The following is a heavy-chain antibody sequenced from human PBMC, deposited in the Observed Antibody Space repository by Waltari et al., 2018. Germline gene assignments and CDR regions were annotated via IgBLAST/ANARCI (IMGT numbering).Heavy chain of an antibody. J-gene: IGHJ5*02. Sequence: QVQLKQWGAGTLKPSDTLSLTCGVYGGSFSGYHWTWVRQSPGKGLEWIGEINNGGVTNSSPSLKGRVTISVDASKNQFSLFVRSVTAADTAVYYCARGGVPDYYGSGSPYRNWFDPWGQGTLVTVSS. CDR2: INNGGVT. CDR3: ARGGVPDYYGSGSPYRNWFDP. CDR1: GGSFSGYH. D-gene: IGHD3-10*01. V-gene: IGHV4-34*02.